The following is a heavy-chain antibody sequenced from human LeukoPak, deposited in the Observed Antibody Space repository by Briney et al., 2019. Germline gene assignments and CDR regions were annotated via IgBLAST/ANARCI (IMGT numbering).Heavy chain of an antibody. CDR3: ATFYYDSSGYRD. J-gene: IGHJ4*02. Sequence: SETLSLTCTVSGGSISSHSWSWIRQPPGKGLEWIGYINYSGSTNYNHSLKSRVTITIDMAKNQVSLKLSSVTAADTAVYYCATFYYDSSGYRDWGQGTLVTVSS. CDR1: GGSISSHS. D-gene: IGHD3-22*01. V-gene: IGHV4-59*11. CDR2: INYSGST.